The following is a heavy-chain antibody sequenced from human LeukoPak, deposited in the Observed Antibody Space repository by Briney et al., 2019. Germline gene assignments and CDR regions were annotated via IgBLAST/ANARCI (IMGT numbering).Heavy chain of an antibody. CDR1: GFTFGDYA. CDR2: IRSKAYGGTT. J-gene: IGHJ6*02. D-gene: IGHD1-1*01. CDR3: SHPKTTSYYYYYGMDV. V-gene: IGHV3-49*03. Sequence: GGSLRLSCTASGFTFGDYAMSWFRQAPGKGLEWVGFIRSKAYGGTTEYAASVKGRFTISRDDSKSIAYLQMNSLKTEDTAVYYCSHPKTTSYYYYYGMDVWGQGTTVTVSS.